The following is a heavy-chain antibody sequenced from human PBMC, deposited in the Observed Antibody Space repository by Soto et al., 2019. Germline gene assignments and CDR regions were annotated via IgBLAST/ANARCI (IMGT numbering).Heavy chain of an antibody. V-gene: IGHV4-34*01. J-gene: IGHJ5*02. CDR1: GGSLSDYY. D-gene: IGHD2-2*01. Sequence: QVQLQQWGAGLLKPSETLSLTCAVYGGSLSDYYWDWIRQPPGKGLEWIGEISHSGSDNYNPSLKGRVTISVEASKNQFSLNLGSVTGADTAFYYCARQSRYCGITSCYGWWFAPWGQGTLVAVSA. CDR3: ARQSRYCGITSCYGWWFAP. CDR2: ISHSGSD.